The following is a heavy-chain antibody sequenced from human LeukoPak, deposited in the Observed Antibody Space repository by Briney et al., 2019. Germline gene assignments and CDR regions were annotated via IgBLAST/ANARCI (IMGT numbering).Heavy chain of an antibody. Sequence: GGSLRLSCAASGFTFSSYAMHWVRQAPGKGLEWVAVISYDGSNKYYADSVKGRFTISRDNSKNTLYLQMNSLRAEDTAVYYCAKDSMVGAYCGGDCYSDAFDIWGQGTMVTVSS. J-gene: IGHJ3*02. V-gene: IGHV3-30*04. CDR1: GFTFSSYA. D-gene: IGHD2-21*02. CDR3: AKDSMVGAYCGGDCYSDAFDI. CDR2: ISYDGSNK.